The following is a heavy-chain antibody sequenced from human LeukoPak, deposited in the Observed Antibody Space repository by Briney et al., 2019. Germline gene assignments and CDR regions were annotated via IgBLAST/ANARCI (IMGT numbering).Heavy chain of an antibody. CDR3: ARANRDRDIVVVPAADFVDY. J-gene: IGHJ4*02. D-gene: IGHD2-2*01. CDR2: IYHSGST. Sequence: SETLSLTCAVSGGSISSSNWWSWVRQPPGKGLEWIGEIYHSGSTNYNPSLKSRVTISVDKSKNQFSLKLSSVTAADTAVYYCARANRDRDIVVVPAADFVDYWGQGTLVTVSS. CDR1: GGSISSSNW. V-gene: IGHV4-4*02.